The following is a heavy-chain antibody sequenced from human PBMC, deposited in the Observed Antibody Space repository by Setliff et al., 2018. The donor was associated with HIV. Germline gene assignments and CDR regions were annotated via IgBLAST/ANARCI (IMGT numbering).Heavy chain of an antibody. CDR2: IHSSGCT. CDR3: ATLDHSGGNFLAY. Sequence: PSETLSLTCTVSGGSDNDFYCNWIRQPPGKGPEWIGYIHSSGCTLYNPSLTSRITISLDTSKEQFSLELSSATAADTPVHYCATLDHSGGNFLAYWGQGSLVTVSS. J-gene: IGHJ4*02. D-gene: IGHD2-21*02. CDR1: GGSDNDFY. V-gene: IGHV4-4*08.